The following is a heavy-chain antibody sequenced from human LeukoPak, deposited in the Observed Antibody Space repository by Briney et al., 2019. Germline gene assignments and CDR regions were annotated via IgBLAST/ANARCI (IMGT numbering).Heavy chain of an antibody. CDR2: INPNSGGT. CDR3: ARGVVRGVDYGGVPSVYYYYYYYMDV. J-gene: IGHJ6*03. V-gene: IGHV1-2*02. CDR1: GYTFTGYY. D-gene: IGHD4-23*01. Sequence: ASVKVSCKASGYTFTGYYMHWVRQAPGQGLEWMGWINPNSGGTNYAQKFQGRVTMTRDTSISTAYMELSRLRSDDTAVYYCARGVVRGVDYGGVPSVYYYYYYYMDVWGKGTTVTVSS.